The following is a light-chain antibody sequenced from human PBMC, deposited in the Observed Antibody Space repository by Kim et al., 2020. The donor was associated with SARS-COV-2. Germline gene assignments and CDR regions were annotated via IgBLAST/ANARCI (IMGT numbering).Light chain of an antibody. CDR3: AAWDDSLSDPV. CDR1: NSNIGNNY. J-gene: IGLJ3*02. Sequence: GQTVTISCSGSNSNIGNNYVYWYQQLPRTAPKLLIYSNNQRPSGVPDRFSGSKSGTSASLAISGLRSEDEADYHCAAWDDSLSDPVFGGGTQLTVL. V-gene: IGLV1-47*01. CDR2: SNN.